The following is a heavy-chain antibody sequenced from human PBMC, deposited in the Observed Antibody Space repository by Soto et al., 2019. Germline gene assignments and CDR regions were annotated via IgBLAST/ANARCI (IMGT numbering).Heavy chain of an antibody. CDR1: GGTVSSYA. CDR3: ARDVSSDTTGFRGYDL. J-gene: IGHJ4*02. D-gene: IGHD3-10*01. V-gene: IGHV1-69*01. CDR2: FIPIVVSA. Sequence: QLHLVQSGAEVKKAGSSVNVSCKASGGTVSSYAITWVRQAPGKGRAWMGVFIPIVVSAHYAPKFQGRITITADESTSTAYMELSGLTSEDTAIYYCARDVSSDTTGFRGYDLWGQGTQVTVSS.